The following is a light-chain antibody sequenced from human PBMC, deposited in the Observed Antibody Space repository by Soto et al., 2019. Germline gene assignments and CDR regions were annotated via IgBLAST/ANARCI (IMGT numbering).Light chain of an antibody. V-gene: IGKV3-20*01. CDR1: QSVSNNH. J-gene: IGKJ2*01. Sequence: EIVLTQSPGSLSLSPRERATLSCRASQSVSNNHLAWYQQKPGQAPRLLIYGASRSATGIPDRFSGSGSGTEFTLTISRLEPEVFAVSYFQQYGSSTYTIGQGTKVDIK. CDR3: QQYGSSTYT. CDR2: GAS.